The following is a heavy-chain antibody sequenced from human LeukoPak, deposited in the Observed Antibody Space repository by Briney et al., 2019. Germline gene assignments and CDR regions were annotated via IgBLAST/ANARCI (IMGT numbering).Heavy chain of an antibody. D-gene: IGHD3-3*01. CDR1: GYTFTSYG. V-gene: IGHV1-18*01. CDR2: ISAYNGNT. Sequence: ASVKVSCKASGYTFTSYGISWVRQAPGQGLEWMGWISAYNGNTNYAQKLQGRVTMTTDTSTSTAYMELRSLRSDDTAVYYCARDRTIFGVVNPKEYQPTADYWGQGTLVTVSS. J-gene: IGHJ4*02. CDR3: ARDRTIFGVVNPKEYQPTADY.